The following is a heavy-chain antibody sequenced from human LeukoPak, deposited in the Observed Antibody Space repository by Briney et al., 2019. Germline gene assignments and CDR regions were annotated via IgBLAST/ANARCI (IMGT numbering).Heavy chain of an antibody. CDR3: ARDTGAYYDSGGLDY. D-gene: IGHD3-22*01. V-gene: IGHV3-21*01. CDR2: ISSSSSYI. CDR1: GFTFSSYS. J-gene: IGHJ4*02. Sequence: GGSLRLSCAASGFTFSSYSMNWVRQAPGKGLEWVSSISSSSSYIYYADSVKGRFTISRDNAKNSLYLQVNSLRAEDTAVYYCARDTGAYYDSGGLDYWGQGTLVTVSS.